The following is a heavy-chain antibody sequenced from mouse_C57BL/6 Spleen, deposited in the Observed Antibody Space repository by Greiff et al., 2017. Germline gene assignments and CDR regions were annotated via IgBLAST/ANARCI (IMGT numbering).Heavy chain of an antibody. Sequence: EVKVEESGGGLVQPGGSMKLSCVASGFTFSNYWMNWVRQSPEKGLEWVAQIRLKSDNYATHYAESVKGRFTISRDDSKSSVYLQMNNLRAEDTGIYYCTADWGGYWGQGTTLTVSS. J-gene: IGHJ2*01. V-gene: IGHV6-3*01. D-gene: IGHD4-1*01. CDR1: GFTFSNYW. CDR3: TADWGGY. CDR2: IRLKSDNYAT.